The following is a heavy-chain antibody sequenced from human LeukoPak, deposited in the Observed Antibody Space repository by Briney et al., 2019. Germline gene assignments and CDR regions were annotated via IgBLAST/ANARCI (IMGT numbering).Heavy chain of an antibody. J-gene: IGHJ4*02. Sequence: ASVKVSCKASGGTFNTYTITWVRQARGQGLEWMGGIIPIFGTANYAQKFQGRVTITTDESTSTAYMELSSLRSDDTAVYYCARGPEPERFDYWGQGTLVTVSS. CDR2: IIPIFGTA. V-gene: IGHV1-69*05. CDR1: GGTFNTYT. CDR3: ARGPEPERFDY. D-gene: IGHD1-1*01.